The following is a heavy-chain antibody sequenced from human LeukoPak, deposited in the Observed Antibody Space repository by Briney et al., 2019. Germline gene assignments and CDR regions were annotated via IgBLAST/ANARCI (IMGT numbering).Heavy chain of an antibody. J-gene: IGHJ4*02. V-gene: IGHV1-46*01. CDR2: INPSGGST. Sequence: GASVKVSCKASGYTFTSYYMHWVRQAPGQGLEWMGIINPSGGSTSYAQKFQGRVTMTRDMSTSTVYMELSSLRSEDTAVYYCARGSPGWFGEFTTDYWGQGTLVTVSS. CDR1: GYTFTSYY. D-gene: IGHD3-10*01. CDR3: ARGSPGWFGEFTTDY.